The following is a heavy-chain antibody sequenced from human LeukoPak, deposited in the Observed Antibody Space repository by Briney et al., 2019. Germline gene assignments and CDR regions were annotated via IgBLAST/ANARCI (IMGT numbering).Heavy chain of an antibody. CDR1: RGTLSSYA. CDR2: IIPIFGTA. D-gene: IGHD2-2*01. CDR3: ARDREYQLLSGAFDI. Sequence: SVKVSCKASRGTLSSYAISWVRQAPGQGLEWMGGIIPIFGTANYAQKFQGRVTMTTDTSTSTAYMELRSLRSDDTAVYYCARDREYQLLSGAFDIWGQGTMVTVSS. J-gene: IGHJ3*02. V-gene: IGHV1-69*05.